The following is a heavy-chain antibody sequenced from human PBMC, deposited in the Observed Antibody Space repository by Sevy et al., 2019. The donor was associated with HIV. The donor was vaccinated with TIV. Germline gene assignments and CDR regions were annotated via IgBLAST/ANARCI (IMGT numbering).Heavy chain of an antibody. CDR1: GYPFNSLY. CDR2: IDPSGGRS. CDR3: SRGNFDFWISHVADLYYFDE. D-gene: IGHD3-3*01. Sequence: ASVKVSCKASGYPFNSLYMHWIRQAPGQGLEWMGIIDPSGGRSIYEWKFQDRVTMSRDTSTRTFYVDLRSLRSDDTVVYYCSRGNFDFWISHVADLYYFDEWGQGTPVTVSS. J-gene: IGHJ4*02. V-gene: IGHV1-46*02.